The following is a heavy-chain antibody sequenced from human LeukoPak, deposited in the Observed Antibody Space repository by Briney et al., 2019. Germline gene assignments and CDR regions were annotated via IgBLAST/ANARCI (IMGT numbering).Heavy chain of an antibody. D-gene: IGHD5-18*01. CDR1: GYTFTSYD. CDR3: ARGGYSYNYSPRGMDV. Sequence: ASVKVSCKASGYTFTSYDINWVRQATGQGLEWMGWMNPNSGNTGYAQKLQGRVTMTRNTSISTAYMELSSLRSEDTAVYYCARGGYSYNYSPRGMDVWGQGTTVTVSS. CDR2: MNPNSGNT. V-gene: IGHV1-8*01. J-gene: IGHJ6*02.